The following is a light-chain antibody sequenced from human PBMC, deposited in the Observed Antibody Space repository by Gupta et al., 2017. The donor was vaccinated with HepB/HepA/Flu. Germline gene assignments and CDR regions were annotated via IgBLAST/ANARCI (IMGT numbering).Light chain of an antibody. J-gene: IGLJ1*01. CDR2: DVS. CDR1: SSDVGGYNY. V-gene: IGLV2-14*03. Sequence: GTSSDVGGYNYVSWYQQHPGKAPKLMIYDVSNRPSGVSNRFSGSKSGNTASLTISGLQAEDEADYYCSSYTSSSTLDYVFGTGTKVTVL. CDR3: SSYTSSSTLDYV.